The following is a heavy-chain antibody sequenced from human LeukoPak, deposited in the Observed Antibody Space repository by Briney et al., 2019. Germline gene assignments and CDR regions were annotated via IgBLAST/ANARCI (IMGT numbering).Heavy chain of an antibody. V-gene: IGHV4-30-4*01. J-gene: IGHJ6*02. D-gene: IGHD6-6*01. Sequence: SETLSLTCTVSGGSISSYYWSWIRQPPGKGLEWIGYIYYSGSTYYNPSLKSRVTISVDTSKNQFSLKLSSVTAADTAVYYCAREYSSSSSAVAYYYGMDVWGQGTTVTVSS. CDR1: GGSISSYY. CDR2: IYYSGST. CDR3: AREYSSSSSAVAYYYGMDV.